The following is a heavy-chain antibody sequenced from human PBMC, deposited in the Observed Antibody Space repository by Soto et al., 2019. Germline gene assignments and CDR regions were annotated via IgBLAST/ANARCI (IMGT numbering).Heavy chain of an antibody. D-gene: IGHD3-22*01. CDR1: EVNFRYHG. J-gene: IGHJ3*01. Sequence: PQRLSCAASEVNFRYHGMHRISQTPGKGLEWMGFISYDGSNKFYADTVKGRISISRDNSKNTLFLQMNSLRAGDTAVFYCAKDRVVASNLQVNGFGAWGEGTMVTVSS. CDR2: ISYDGSNK. CDR3: AKDRVVASNLQVNGFGA. V-gene: IGHV3-30*18.